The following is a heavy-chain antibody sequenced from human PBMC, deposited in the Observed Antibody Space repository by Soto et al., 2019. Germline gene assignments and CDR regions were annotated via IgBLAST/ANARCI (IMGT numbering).Heavy chain of an antibody. V-gene: IGHV3-30*18. Sequence: GGSLRLSCAASGFTFSNYGMHWVRQAPGKGLEWVAVISYDGNNKYYADSVKGRFTISRDNSKNTLYLQMNSLRAEDTAVYYWAKGQGSVLTNRHLAFFDYWGQGTLVTVSS. CDR2: ISYDGNNK. CDR3: AKGQGSVLTNRHLAFFDY. J-gene: IGHJ4*02. CDR1: GFTFSNYG. D-gene: IGHD4-17*01.